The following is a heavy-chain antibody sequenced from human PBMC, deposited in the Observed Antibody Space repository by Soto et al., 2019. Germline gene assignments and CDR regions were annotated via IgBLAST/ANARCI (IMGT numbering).Heavy chain of an antibody. CDR2: ISWNSGSI. D-gene: IGHD6-13*01. V-gene: IGHV3-9*01. CDR3: AKFSSSWQRYYYYYGMDV. J-gene: IGHJ6*02. CDR1: GFTFDDYA. Sequence: SLRLSCAASGFTFDDYAMHWVRQAPGKGLEWVSGISWNSGSIGYADSVKGRFTISRDNAKNSLYLQMNSLRAEDTALYYCAKFSSSWQRYYYYYGMDVWGQGTTVTVPS.